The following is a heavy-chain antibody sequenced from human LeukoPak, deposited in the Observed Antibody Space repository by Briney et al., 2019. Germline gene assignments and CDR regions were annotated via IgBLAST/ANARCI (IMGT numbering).Heavy chain of an antibody. CDR2: ISYDGSNK. CDR3: AKDLTIPASGYYYGSGSYHY. J-gene: IGHJ4*02. CDR1: GFTFSSYS. D-gene: IGHD3-10*01. V-gene: IGHV3-30*18. Sequence: GGSLRLSCAASGFTFSSYSMNWVRQAPGKGLEWVAVISYDGSNKYYADSVKGRFTISRDNSKNTLYLQMNSLRAEDTAVYYCAKDLTIPASGYYYGSGSYHYWGQGTLVTVSS.